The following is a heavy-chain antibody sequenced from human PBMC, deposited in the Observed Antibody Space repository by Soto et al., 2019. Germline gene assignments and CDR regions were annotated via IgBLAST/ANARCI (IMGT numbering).Heavy chain of an antibody. CDR1: GYTFTGYY. Sequence: ASVKVSCKASGYTFTGYYMHWVRQAPGQGLEWMGWINPNSGGTNYAQKFQDRVTMTRDTSISTAYMELSRLRSDDSAVYYCARGEAARRPIDYWGQGTLVTVSS. CDR3: ARGEAARRPIDY. D-gene: IGHD6-6*01. CDR2: INPNSGGT. V-gene: IGHV1-2*02. J-gene: IGHJ4*02.